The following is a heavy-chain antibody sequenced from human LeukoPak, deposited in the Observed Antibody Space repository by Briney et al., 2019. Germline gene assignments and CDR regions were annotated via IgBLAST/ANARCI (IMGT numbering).Heavy chain of an antibody. Sequence: GGSLRLSCAASGFTFSSYAMHWVRQAPGKGLEWVAVISYDGSNKYYADSVKGRFTISRDNSKNTLYLQMNSLRAEDTAVYYCANGREYYYDSSGLPFDYWGQGTLVTVSS. CDR3: ANGREYYYDSSGLPFDY. J-gene: IGHJ4*02. CDR2: ISYDGSNK. D-gene: IGHD3-22*01. CDR1: GFTFSSYA. V-gene: IGHV3-30*04.